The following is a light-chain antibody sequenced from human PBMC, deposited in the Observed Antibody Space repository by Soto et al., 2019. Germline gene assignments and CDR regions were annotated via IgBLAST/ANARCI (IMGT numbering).Light chain of an antibody. CDR2: GAS. CDR1: QSVSSR. V-gene: IGKV3-15*01. CDR3: QQYNSWPPYT. J-gene: IGKJ2*01. Sequence: EIVMTQSPATLSVSPGERVTLSCRASQSVSSRLAWYQHRPGQAPRLLIYGASTRATGIPARFSGSGSGTEFTPTISSLQSEDFALYSCQQYNSWPPYTFGQGTKLEIK.